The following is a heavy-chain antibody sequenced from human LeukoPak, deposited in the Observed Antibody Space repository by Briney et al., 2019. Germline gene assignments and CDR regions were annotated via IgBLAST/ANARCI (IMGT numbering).Heavy chain of an antibody. D-gene: IGHD3-16*01. CDR2: MNPNSGNT. CDR1: GYTLTELS. CDR3: AREGGSIDWFDP. J-gene: IGHJ5*02. Sequence: ASVKVSCKVSGYTLTELSMHWVRQAPGKGLEWMGWMNPNSGNTGYAQKFQGRVTMTRNTSISTAYMELSSLRSEDTAVYYCAREGGSIDWFDPWGQGTLVTVSS. V-gene: IGHV1-8*01.